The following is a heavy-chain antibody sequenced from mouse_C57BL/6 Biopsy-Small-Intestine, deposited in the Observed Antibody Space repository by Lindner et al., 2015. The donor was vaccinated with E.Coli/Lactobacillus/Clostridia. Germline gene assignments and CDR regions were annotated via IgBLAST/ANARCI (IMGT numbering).Heavy chain of an antibody. CDR2: INPYNGDT. J-gene: IGHJ2*01. V-gene: IGHV1-20*01. CDR1: GYTFTDYN. CDR3: ARMGYDDYFDY. D-gene: IGHD2-2*01. Sequence: VQLQESGPELVKPGASVKISCKASGYTFTDYNMDWVKQSHGKSLEWIGRINPYNGDTFYNQKFKGKATLTVDKSSSTAHMELRSLTSEDSALYYCARMGYDDYFDYWGQGTTLTVSS.